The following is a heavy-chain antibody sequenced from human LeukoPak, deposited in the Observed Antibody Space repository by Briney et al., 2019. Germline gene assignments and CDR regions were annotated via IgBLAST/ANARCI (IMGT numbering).Heavy chain of an antibody. CDR3: ARDPIYYDSSGAMFHYYMDV. D-gene: IGHD3-22*01. CDR1: GYTFTSYG. Sequence: ASVKVSCKASGYTFTSYGISWVRQAPGQGLEWMGWISAYNGNTNYAQKLQGRVTMTTDTSTSTAYMELRSLRSEDTAVYYCARDPIYYDSSGAMFHYYMDVWGKGTTVTVSS. J-gene: IGHJ6*03. V-gene: IGHV1-18*01. CDR2: ISAYNGNT.